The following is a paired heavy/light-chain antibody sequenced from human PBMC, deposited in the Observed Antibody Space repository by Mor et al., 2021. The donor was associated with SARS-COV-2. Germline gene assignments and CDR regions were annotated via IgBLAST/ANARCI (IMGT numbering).Light chain of an antibody. CDR3: QQYNSWPYT. CDR2: GAS. CDR1: QSVGNN. V-gene: IGKV3-15*01. Sequence: EIVMTQSPATLSVSPGEGATLSCRASQSVGNNLAWYQQKPGQAPRLLIYGASTRATGIPARFSGSGSGTEFTLTISSLQSEDFAVYYCQQYNSWPYTFGQGTKLEIK. J-gene: IGKJ2*01.
Heavy chain of an antibody. Sequence: QVQLVQSGAEVKKPGASIKVSCKASGYTFTGYYMHWVRQSPGQGLEWMGWINPNSAATNYAHRFQGRITMTRDTSISTAYMELSRLTSDDTAVYYCARDGDLWRGYSELNWFDPWGQGTLVTVSS. CDR3: ARDGDLWRGYSELNWFDP. D-gene: IGHD3-3*01. J-gene: IGHJ5*02. CDR1: GYTFTGYY. CDR2: INPNSAAT. V-gene: IGHV1-2*02.